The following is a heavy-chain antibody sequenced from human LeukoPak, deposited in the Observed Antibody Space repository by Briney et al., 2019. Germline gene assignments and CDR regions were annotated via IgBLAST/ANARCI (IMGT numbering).Heavy chain of an antibody. CDR3: ARDFKADYYYYGMDV. J-gene: IGHJ6*02. V-gene: IGHV3-7*03. CDR1: GFTFSSYW. CDR2: IKQDGSEK. Sequence: GGSLRLSCAASGFTFSSYWMSWVRQAPGKGLEWVANIKQDGSEKYYVDSVKGRFTISRDNAKNSLYPQMNSLRAEDTAVYYCARDFKADYYYYGMDVWGQGTTVTVSS.